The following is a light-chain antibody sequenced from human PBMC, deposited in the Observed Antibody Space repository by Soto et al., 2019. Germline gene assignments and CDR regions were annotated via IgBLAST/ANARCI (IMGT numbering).Light chain of an antibody. CDR2: EVS. J-gene: IGLJ2*01. CDR1: SSDVGGYNY. Sequence: QSALTQPASVSGSPGQSIIISCTGTSSDVGGYNYVSWYQQHPGKAPKLMIYEVSNRPSGVSNRFSGSKSGNTASLTISGLQAEDEADYYCSSYTSSSTLAVVFGGGTKLPVL. CDR3: SSYTSSSTLAVV. V-gene: IGLV2-14*01.